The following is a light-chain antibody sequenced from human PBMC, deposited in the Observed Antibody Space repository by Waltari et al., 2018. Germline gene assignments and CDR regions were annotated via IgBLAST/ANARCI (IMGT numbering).Light chain of an antibody. Sequence: DIEMTQSPSSLSASVGDRVTITCRASQDIRTYLAWYQKKPGKVPALLIYDASTLQSGVPSRFSGSGSGTDFTLTISSLEPEDFAVYYCQQRSKWPLTFGGGTKVEIK. CDR1: QDIRTY. V-gene: IGKV1-27*01. J-gene: IGKJ4*01. CDR2: DAS. CDR3: QQRSKWPLT.